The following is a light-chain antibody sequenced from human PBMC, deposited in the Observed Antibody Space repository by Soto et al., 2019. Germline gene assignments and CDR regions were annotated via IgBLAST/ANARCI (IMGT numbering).Light chain of an antibody. CDR1: QSVTFY. Sequence: DIQMTQSPSSLSASVGDRVTITCRASQSVTFYLNWYQQKPGKAPKLLIYAASRLQSGVPSRFSGSGSGTDFTLTISSLQSEDSASYYCQQSHSSPQTFGQGAKVEIK. CDR3: QQSHSSPQT. CDR2: AAS. J-gene: IGKJ1*01. V-gene: IGKV1-39*01.